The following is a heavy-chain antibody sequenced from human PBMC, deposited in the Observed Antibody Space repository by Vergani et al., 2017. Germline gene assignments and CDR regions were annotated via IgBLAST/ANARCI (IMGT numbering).Heavy chain of an antibody. Sequence: QLHLQESGPGLVKPSETLSLTCTVSGSSLTRSSYYWGWIRQPPGKGLEWIGNIYHSGCAYYNPSLKGRVTISVETSKNQFSLEVTSVTAADTAIYFCARTESFILRYFLWALWVEGTLDTVSS. CDR2: IYHSGCA. D-gene: IGHD3-9*01. V-gene: IGHV4-39*01. CDR3: ARTESFILRYFLWAL. CDR1: GSSLTRSSYY. J-gene: IGHJ4*02.